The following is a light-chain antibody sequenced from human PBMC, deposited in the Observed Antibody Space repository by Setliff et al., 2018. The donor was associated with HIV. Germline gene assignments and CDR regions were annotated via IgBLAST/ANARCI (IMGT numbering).Light chain of an antibody. V-gene: IGLV2-14*01. Sequence: QSALAQPASVSGSPGQSITISCTGTSSDVGGYNYVSWYQQHPGKAPKLMIYEVSNRPSGVSNRFSGSKSGNTASLTISGLQAEDEADYYCQSYDNRLSEEVFGTGTKVTVL. CDR2: EVS. J-gene: IGLJ1*01. CDR3: QSYDNRLSEEV. CDR1: SSDVGGYNY.